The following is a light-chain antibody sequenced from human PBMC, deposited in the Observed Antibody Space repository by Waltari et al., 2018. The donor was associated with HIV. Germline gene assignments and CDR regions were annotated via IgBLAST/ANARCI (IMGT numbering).Light chain of an antibody. V-gene: IGKV4-1*01. CDR3: QQYYSTPWT. CDR1: QSVFFSSNNKNY. J-gene: IGKJ1*01. Sequence: DIEMTQFPDSLAVSLNERATINCKSSQSVFFSSNNKNYLAWYQQKPGQPPKLLIYWASTRESGVPDRFSGSGSGTDFTLTISSLQAEDVAVYYCQQYYSTPWTFGQGTKVEI. CDR2: WAS.